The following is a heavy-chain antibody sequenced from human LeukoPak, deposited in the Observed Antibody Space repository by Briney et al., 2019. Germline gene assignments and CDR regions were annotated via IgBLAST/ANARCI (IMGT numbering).Heavy chain of an antibody. CDR2: ISSSSSYI. CDR3: ARDQRLGAFDI. J-gene: IGHJ3*02. CDR1: GFTFSSYS. V-gene: IGHV3-21*01. Sequence: GGSLRLSCAASGFTFSSYSMNWVRQAPGKGLEWVSSISSSSSYIYYAGSVKGRFTISRDNAKNSLYLQMNSLRAEDTTVYYCARDQRLGAFDIWGQGTMVTVSS. D-gene: IGHD3-16*01.